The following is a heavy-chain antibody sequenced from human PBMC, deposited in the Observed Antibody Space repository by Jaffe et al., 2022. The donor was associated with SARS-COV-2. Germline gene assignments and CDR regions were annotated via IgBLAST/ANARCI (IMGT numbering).Heavy chain of an antibody. J-gene: IGHJ4*02. Sequence: QVQLVESGGGVVQPGRSLRLSCAASGFIFSNYAMHWVRQAPGKGLEWVAIISYDGSNQYYADSVKGRFTISRDNSKNTLYLQMKSLRAEDTAVYYCAKEADDELINGYCSGDSCYLFDYWGQGTLVTVSS. CDR3: AKEADDELINGYCSGDSCYLFDY. D-gene: IGHD2-15*01. CDR1: GFIFSNYA. CDR2: ISYDGSNQ. V-gene: IGHV3-30-3*01.